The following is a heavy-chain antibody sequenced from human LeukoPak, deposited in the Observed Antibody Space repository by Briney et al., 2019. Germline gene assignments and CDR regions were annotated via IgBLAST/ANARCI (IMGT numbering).Heavy chain of an antibody. J-gene: IGHJ4*02. CDR1: GGTFSSYA. V-gene: IGHV1-69*05. CDR3: ARVPRHYYDSSGRLYYFDY. CDR2: IIPIFGTA. Sequence: ASVKVSCKASGGTFSSYAISWVRQAPGQGLEWMGGIIPIFGTANDAQKVQGRVTITTDESTSTAYMELSSLRSEDTAVYYCARVPRHYYDSSGRLYYFDYWGQGTLVTVSS. D-gene: IGHD3-22*01.